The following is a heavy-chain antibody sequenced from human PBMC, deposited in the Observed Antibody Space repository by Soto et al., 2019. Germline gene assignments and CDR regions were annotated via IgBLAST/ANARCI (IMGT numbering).Heavy chain of an antibody. Sequence: GGSLRLSCVASGFTFDDYGMHWVRQAPGKGLEWVSGISWNSGSIGYADSVKGRFTISRDNAKNSLYLQMNSLRAEDTAFYFCSKVLTTHTFGPLDPWGEGTLVTVSS. CDR3: SKVLTTHTFGPLDP. CDR1: GFTFDDYG. CDR2: ISWNSGSI. J-gene: IGHJ5*02. V-gene: IGHV3-9*01. D-gene: IGHD3-16*01.